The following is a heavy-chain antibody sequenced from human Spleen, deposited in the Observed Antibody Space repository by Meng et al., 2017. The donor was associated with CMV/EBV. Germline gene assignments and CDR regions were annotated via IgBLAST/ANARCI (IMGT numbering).Heavy chain of an antibody. CDR3: ARLAKCSGGSCYFDS. Sequence: SGYPFDSFGITWVRQAPGQGLEWVGWVSAENGNTNYAQMFQGRVTVTTDTSTSTAYMDLRSLRSEDTAVYYCARLAKCSGGSCYFDSWGQGTLVTVSS. CDR2: VSAENGNT. J-gene: IGHJ4*02. D-gene: IGHD2-15*01. V-gene: IGHV1-18*01. CDR1: GYPFDSFG.